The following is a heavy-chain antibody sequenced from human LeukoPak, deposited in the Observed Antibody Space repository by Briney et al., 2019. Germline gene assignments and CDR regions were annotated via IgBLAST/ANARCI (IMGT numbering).Heavy chain of an antibody. J-gene: IGHJ6*03. D-gene: IGHD2-15*01. CDR1: GGSISTSNYY. CDR2: IFYSGST. CDR3: ARVSGSRGYYYYYYYMDV. Sequence: PSETLSLTCTVSGGSISTSNYYWGWIRQPPGKGLEWIGNIFYSGSTYYSPSLKSRVTISVDTSKNQFSLKLSSVTAADTAVYYCARVSGSRGYYYYYYYMDVWGKGTTVTVSS. V-gene: IGHV4-39*07.